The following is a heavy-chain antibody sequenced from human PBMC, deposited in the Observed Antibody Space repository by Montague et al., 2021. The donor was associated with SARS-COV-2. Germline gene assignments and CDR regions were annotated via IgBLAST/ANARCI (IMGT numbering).Heavy chain of an antibody. CDR1: GFTFSNYA. CDR3: AKKVVGPTNNWFDP. J-gene: IGHJ5*02. CDR2: ISDSGGIT. Sequence: SLRLSCAASGFTFSNYAMSWVRLAPGKGLEWVSIISDSGGITYYADSVKGRFTISGDNSKNTLYLQMNSLRAEDTAVYYCAKKVVGPTNNWFDPWGQGTLVTVSS. D-gene: IGHD1-14*01. V-gene: IGHV3-23*01.